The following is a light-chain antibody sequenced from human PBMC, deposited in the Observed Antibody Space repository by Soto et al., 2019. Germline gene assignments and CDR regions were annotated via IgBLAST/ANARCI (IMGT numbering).Light chain of an antibody. CDR1: SSDIGSHDY. V-gene: IGLV2-14*01. CDR3: TSYTINTGQV. J-gene: IGLJ1*01. CDR2: EVT. Sequence: QSALTQPASVSGSPVQSITISCTGTSSDIGSHDYVCWYQHHPGKAPKLIIYEVTNRPSGVSDRFSGSKSGNTASLTISRLQAEDEADYHCTSYTINTGQVFGSG.